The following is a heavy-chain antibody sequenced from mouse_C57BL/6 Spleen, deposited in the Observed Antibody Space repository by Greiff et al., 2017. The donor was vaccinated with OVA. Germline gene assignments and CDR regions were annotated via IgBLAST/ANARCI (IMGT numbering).Heavy chain of an antibody. V-gene: IGHV1-39*01. Sequence: VQLQQSGPELVKPGASVKISCKASGYSFTDYNMNWVKQSNGKSLEWIGVINPNYGTTSYNQKFKGKATLTVDQSSSTAYMQLNSLTSEDSAVYYCAGGLRRQGYYYAMDYWGQGTSVTVSS. CDR3: AGGLRRQGYYYAMDY. D-gene: IGHD2-4*01. J-gene: IGHJ4*01. CDR1: GYSFTDYN. CDR2: INPNYGTT.